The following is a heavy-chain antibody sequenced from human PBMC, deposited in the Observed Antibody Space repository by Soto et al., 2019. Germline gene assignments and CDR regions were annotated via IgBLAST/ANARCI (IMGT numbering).Heavy chain of an antibody. CDR1: GFTFSSYA. V-gene: IGHV3-23*01. CDR3: AKDIWRVHLGELSPLGY. J-gene: IGHJ4*02. Sequence: GGSLRLSCAASGFTFSSYAMSWVRQAPGKGLEWVSAISGSGGSTYYADSVKGRFTISRDNSKNTLYLQMNSLRAEDTAVYYCAKDIWRVHLGELSPLGYWGQGTLVTVSS. CDR2: ISGSGGST. D-gene: IGHD3-16*02.